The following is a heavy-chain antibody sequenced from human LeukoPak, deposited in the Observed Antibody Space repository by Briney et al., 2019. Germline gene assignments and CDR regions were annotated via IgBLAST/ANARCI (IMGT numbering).Heavy chain of an antibody. J-gene: IGHJ6*03. CDR2: IIPIFGTA. CDR1: GGTFSSYA. Sequence: SVKVSCKASGGTFSSYAISWVRQAPGQGLEWMGGIIPIFGTANYAQKFQGRVTMTEDTSTDTAYMELSSLRSEDTAVYYCATAGGSYRYYYMDVWGKGTTVTVSS. D-gene: IGHD1-26*01. CDR3: ATAGGSYRYYYMDV. V-gene: IGHV1-69*06.